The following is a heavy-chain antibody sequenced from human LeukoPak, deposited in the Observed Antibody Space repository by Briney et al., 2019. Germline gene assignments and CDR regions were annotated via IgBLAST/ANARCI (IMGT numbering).Heavy chain of an antibody. V-gene: IGHV4-59*01. D-gene: IGHD6-19*01. J-gene: IGHJ4*02. Sequence: SPSETLSLTCTVSGGSISSYYWSWIRQPPGKGLEWIGYIYYSGSTNYNPSLKSRVTISVDTSKNQFPLKLSSVTAADTAVYYCARVRYSSGWYDYWGQGTLVTVSS. CDR3: ARVRYSSGWYDY. CDR1: GGSISSYY. CDR2: IYYSGST.